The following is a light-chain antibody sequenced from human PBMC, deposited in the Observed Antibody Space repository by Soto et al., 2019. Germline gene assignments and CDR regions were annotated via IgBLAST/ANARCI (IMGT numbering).Light chain of an antibody. Sequence: DIQMTQSPSTLSASVGDRVTITCRASQSISTWLAWYHQKPGKAPKLLISSASSLESGDPSRFSGRGSGTAFSLAMNSLQPDDFATYYCQQYNYYPYTFGEGTKLEIK. V-gene: IGKV1-5*01. CDR3: QQYNYYPYT. CDR1: QSISTW. J-gene: IGKJ2*01. CDR2: SAS.